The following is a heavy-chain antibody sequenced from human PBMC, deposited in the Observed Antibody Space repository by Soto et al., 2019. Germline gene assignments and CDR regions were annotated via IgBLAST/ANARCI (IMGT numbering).Heavy chain of an antibody. Sequence: GGSLRLSCAASGFTFSSYAMHWVRQAPGKRLEWVAVISYDGSNKYYADSVKGRFTISRDNSKNTLYLQMNSLRAEDTAVYYCARDIEMATIWAGYFDYWGQGTLVTVSS. CDR1: GFTFSSYA. CDR3: ARDIEMATIWAGYFDY. V-gene: IGHV3-30-3*01. CDR2: ISYDGSNK. J-gene: IGHJ4*02. D-gene: IGHD5-12*01.